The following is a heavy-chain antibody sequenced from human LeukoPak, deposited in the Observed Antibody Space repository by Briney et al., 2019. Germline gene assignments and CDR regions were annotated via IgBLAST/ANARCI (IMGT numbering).Heavy chain of an antibody. J-gene: IGHJ4*02. CDR2: INPNSGDT. Sequence: ASVKVSCKASGNTFIGYYIHWVRQAPGQGLEWMGWINPNSGDTNYAQKFQGRVTMTRDTSISTAYMELSRLRSDDTAVYYCARAEYFDYWGQGTLVTVSS. CDR1: GNTFIGYY. CDR3: ARAEYFDY. V-gene: IGHV1-2*02.